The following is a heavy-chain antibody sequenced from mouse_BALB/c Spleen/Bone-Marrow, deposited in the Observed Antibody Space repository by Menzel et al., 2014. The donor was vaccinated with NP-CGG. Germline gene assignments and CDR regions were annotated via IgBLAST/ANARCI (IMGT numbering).Heavy chain of an antibody. V-gene: IGHV1S127*01. D-gene: IGHD2-4*01. J-gene: IGHJ1*01. CDR2: IDPSDSYT. Sequence: QVQLQQPGAELVKPGASVKMSCKASGYTFTSYWMHWVKRRPGQGLEWIGVIDPSDSYTSYNQKFKGKATLTVDTSSSTAYMQLSSLTSEDSAVYYCTRGDYDWYFDVWGAGTTVTVSS. CDR3: TRGDYDWYFDV. CDR1: GYTFTSYW.